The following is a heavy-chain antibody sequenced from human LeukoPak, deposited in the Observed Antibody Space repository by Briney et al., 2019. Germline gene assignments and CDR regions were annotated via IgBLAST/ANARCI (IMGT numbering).Heavy chain of an antibody. CDR1: GGTFSSYA. CDR3: AREKANWFDP. J-gene: IGHJ5*02. Sequence: ASVKVSCKASGGTFSSYAISWVRQAPGQGLEWMGRIIPIFGIANYAQKLQGRVTITADKSTSTAYMELSSLRSEDTAVYYCAREKANWFDPWGQGTLVTVSS. V-gene: IGHV1-69*04. CDR2: IIPIFGIA.